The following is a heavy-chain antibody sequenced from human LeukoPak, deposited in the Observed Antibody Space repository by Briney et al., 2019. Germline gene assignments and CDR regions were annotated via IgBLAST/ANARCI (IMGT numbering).Heavy chain of an antibody. Sequence: GGSLRLSGAASGFTFSSYSMNWVRQAPGKGLEWVSSISSSSSYIYYADSVKGRFTISRDNAKNSLYLQMNSLRAEDTAVYYCARSIDSSSWTLWGQGTLVTVSS. J-gene: IGHJ4*02. CDR3: ARSIDSSSWTL. CDR1: GFTFSSYS. CDR2: ISSSSSYI. D-gene: IGHD6-13*01. V-gene: IGHV3-21*01.